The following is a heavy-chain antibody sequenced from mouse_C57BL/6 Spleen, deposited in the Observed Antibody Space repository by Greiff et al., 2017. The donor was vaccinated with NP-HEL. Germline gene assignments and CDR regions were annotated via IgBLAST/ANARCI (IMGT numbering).Heavy chain of an antibody. CDR2: IYPGSGST. V-gene: IGHV1-55*01. CDR3: ARKAGTVVAHYAMDY. Sequence: QVQLQQPGAELVKPGASVKMSCKASGYTFTSYWITWVKQRPGQGLEWIGDIYPGSGSTNYNEKFKSKATLTVDTSSSTAYMQLSSLTSEDSAVYYCARKAGTVVAHYAMDYWGQGTSVTVSS. J-gene: IGHJ4*01. CDR1: GYTFTSYW. D-gene: IGHD1-1*01.